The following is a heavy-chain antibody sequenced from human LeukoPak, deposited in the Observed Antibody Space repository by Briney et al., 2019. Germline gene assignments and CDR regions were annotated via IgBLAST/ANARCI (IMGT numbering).Heavy chain of an antibody. V-gene: IGHV4-61*02. J-gene: IGHJ4*02. CDR1: GGSVSSGSYY. Sequence: PSETLSLTCTVSGGSVSSGSYYWSWIRQPAGKGLEWIGRIYSSGSTNYNPSLKSRVTISLDTSKNQFSLKLSSVTAADTAVYFCARAPHFFDTSGSRYYFDYWGQGALVTVSS. CDR3: ARAPHFFDTSGSRYYFDY. D-gene: IGHD3-22*01. CDR2: IYSSGST.